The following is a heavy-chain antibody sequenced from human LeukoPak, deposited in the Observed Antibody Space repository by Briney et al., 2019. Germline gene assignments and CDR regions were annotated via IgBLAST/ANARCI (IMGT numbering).Heavy chain of an antibody. CDR2: INPNSGGT. Sequence: ASVKVSCKASGYTFTGYYMHWVRQAPGQGLEWMGWINPNSGGTNYAQKFQGRVTMTRDTSISTAYMELSRLRSDDTAVYYCARDYPKIPYYYDRQDAFDIWGQGTMVTVSS. CDR3: ARDYPKIPYYYDRQDAFDI. J-gene: IGHJ3*02. CDR1: GYTFTGYY. V-gene: IGHV1-2*02. D-gene: IGHD3-22*01.